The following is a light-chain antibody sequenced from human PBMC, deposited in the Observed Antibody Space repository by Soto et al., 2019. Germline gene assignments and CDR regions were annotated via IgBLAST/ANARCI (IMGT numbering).Light chain of an antibody. CDR1: QSVSSN. J-gene: IGKJ5*01. CDR2: GAS. CDR3: QQDNNWPPIT. Sequence: EIVMTQSPATLSVSPGERATLSCRASQSVSSNLAWYQQKPGQAPRLLIYGASTRATGIPTRFRGSGSGTEFTLTISSLQSEDFAVYYCQQDNNWPPITFGQGKRLE. V-gene: IGKV3-15*01.